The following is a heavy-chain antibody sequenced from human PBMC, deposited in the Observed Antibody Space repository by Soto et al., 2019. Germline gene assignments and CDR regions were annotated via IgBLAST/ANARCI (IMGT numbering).Heavy chain of an antibody. CDR2: IYYSGST. D-gene: IGHD2-15*01. CDR1: GGSISSYY. Sequence: KPSETLSLTCTVSGGSISSYYWSWIRQPPGKGLEWIGYIYYSGSTNYNPSLKSRVTISVDTSKNQFSLKLSSVTAADTAVYYCAREYGGNGPEPFDYWGQGTLVTVSS. J-gene: IGHJ4*02. V-gene: IGHV4-59*01. CDR3: AREYGGNGPEPFDY.